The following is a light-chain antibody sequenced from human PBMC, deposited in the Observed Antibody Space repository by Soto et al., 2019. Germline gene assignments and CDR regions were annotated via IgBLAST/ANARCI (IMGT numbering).Light chain of an antibody. J-gene: IGKJ4*01. V-gene: IGKV3-20*01. CDR3: QQYGSSRLT. Sequence: EIVLTQSPGTLSLFPGERATLSCRASQSVSSTYLAWYQQKPGQAPRLLIYGASSRATAIPDRFSGSGYGTDFTLTISRLEPEDFAVYYCQQYGSSRLTFGGGTKVDIK. CDR1: QSVSSTY. CDR2: GAS.